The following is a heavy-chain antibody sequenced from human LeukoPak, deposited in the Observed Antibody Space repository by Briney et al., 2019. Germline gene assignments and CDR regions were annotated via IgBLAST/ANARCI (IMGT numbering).Heavy chain of an antibody. CDR3: ARAPYYDILTGYYKAPDY. CDR1: GATFSSYA. CDR2: IIPIFGTA. D-gene: IGHD3-9*01. V-gene: IGHV1-69*13. Sequence: ASVKVSCKASGATFSSYAISWVRQAPGQGLEWMGGIIPIFGTANYAQKFQGRVTITADESTSTAYMELSSLRSEDTAVYYCARAPYYDILTGYYKAPDYWGQGTLVTVSS. J-gene: IGHJ4*02.